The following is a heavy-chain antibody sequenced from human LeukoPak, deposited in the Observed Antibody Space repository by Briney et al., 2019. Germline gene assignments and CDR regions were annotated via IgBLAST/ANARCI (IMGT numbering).Heavy chain of an antibody. Sequence: GGSLRLSCAASGFTFSSYWMSRVRQAPGKGLEGGANIKQDGSEKYYVDSVKGRFTISRDNAKNSLYLQTNSLRAEDTAVYYCARDDCSSISCYHNWFDPWGQGTLVTVSS. D-gene: IGHD2-2*01. CDR1: GFTFSSYW. CDR2: IKQDGSEK. J-gene: IGHJ5*02. V-gene: IGHV3-7*01. CDR3: ARDDCSSISCYHNWFDP.